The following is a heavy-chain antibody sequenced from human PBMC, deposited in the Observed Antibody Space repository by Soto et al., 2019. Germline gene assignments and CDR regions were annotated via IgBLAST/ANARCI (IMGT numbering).Heavy chain of an antibody. CDR3: ATGPTTHS. D-gene: IGHD2-15*01. Sequence: QVQLVQSGAAVKKPGASVKVSCKTSGYTFTGYYIHWVRQAPGQGLEWMGCINPNSGATNYAQKFRGWVTMTRDTSISTAYMEVSRLTSDDTAVYYCATGPTTHSWGQGTLVTVSS. CDR2: INPNSGAT. J-gene: IGHJ4*02. CDR1: GYTFTGYY. V-gene: IGHV1-2*04.